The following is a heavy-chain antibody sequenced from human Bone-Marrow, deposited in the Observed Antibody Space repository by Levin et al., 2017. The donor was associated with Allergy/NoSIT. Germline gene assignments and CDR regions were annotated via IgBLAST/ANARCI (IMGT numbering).Heavy chain of an antibody. CDR1: GYTFTNYD. CDR2: MNPNSGNT. J-gene: IGHJ1*01. CDR3: VSRGL. Sequence: MSGGSLRLSCKASGYTFTNYDINWVRQATGQGLEWMGWMNPNSGNTGYAQKFQGRLTMTRYTSISTAYMELSSLRSEDTAVYYCVSRGLWGQGTLVAVSS. V-gene: IGHV1-8*01.